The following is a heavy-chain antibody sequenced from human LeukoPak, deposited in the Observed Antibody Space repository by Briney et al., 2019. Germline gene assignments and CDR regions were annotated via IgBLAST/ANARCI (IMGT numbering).Heavy chain of an antibody. CDR1: GFTVSSNY. CDR2: IYSGGST. J-gene: IGHJ3*02. V-gene: IGHV3-53*01. CDR3: AREPGVYYDSSGYIIKGLWAFDI. Sequence: GGSLRLSCAASGFTVSSNYMSWVRKAPGKGLEWVSVIYSGGSTYYADSVKGRFTISRDNSKNTLYLQMNSLRAEDTAVYYCAREPGVYYDSSGYIIKGLWAFDIWGQGTMVTVSS. D-gene: IGHD3-22*01.